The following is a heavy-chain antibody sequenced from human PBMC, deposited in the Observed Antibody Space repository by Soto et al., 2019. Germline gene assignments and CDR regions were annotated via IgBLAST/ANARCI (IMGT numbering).Heavy chain of an antibody. CDR1: GYTFTSYA. D-gene: IGHD2-2*01. Sequence: GASGKVSCKASGYTFTSYAMHWVRQAPGQRLEWMGWINAGNGNTKYSQKFQGRVTITRDTSASTAYMELSSLRSEDTAVYYCETGYCSSTSCSNEDYWGQGTLVTVSS. J-gene: IGHJ4*02. V-gene: IGHV1-3*01. CDR2: INAGNGNT. CDR3: ETGYCSSTSCSNEDY.